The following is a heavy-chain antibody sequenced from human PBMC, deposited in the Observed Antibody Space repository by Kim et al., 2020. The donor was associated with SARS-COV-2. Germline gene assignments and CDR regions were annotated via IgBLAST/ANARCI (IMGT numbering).Heavy chain of an antibody. Sequence: YNPSLKSRVTISVDTSKNQFSLKLSSVTAADTAVYYCARASGGSGTYFDYWGQGTLVTVSS. CDR3: ARASGGSGTYFDY. D-gene: IGHD2-15*01. J-gene: IGHJ4*02. V-gene: IGHV4-31*02.